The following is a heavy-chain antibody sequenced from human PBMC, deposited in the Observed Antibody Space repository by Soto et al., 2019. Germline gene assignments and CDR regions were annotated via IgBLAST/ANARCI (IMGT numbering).Heavy chain of an antibody. CDR1: GYTFTSYA. CDR2: INAYNGNT. J-gene: IGHJ4*02. CDR3: ARDVGYGLIDY. D-gene: IGHD5-18*01. V-gene: IGHV1-18*01. Sequence: ASVKVSCKASGYTFTSYAMHWVRQAPGQRLEWMGWINAYNGNTNYAQKLQGRVTMTTDTSTSTAYMELRSLRSDDTAVYYCARDVGYGLIDYWGQGTLVTVPQ.